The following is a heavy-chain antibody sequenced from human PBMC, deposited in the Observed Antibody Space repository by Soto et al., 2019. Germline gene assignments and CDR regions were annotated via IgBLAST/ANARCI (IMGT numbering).Heavy chain of an antibody. Sequence: QITLKESGPTLVKPTQTLTLTCSFSGFSLNTSGVSVGWIRQPPGKALEWLALIYWNDDERYSPSLKTRLTITKDTSKNQVVLRMINMDPVDTATYYCTHLFYFDGSGYYPTADYWGRGTLVTVSS. V-gene: IGHV2-5*01. CDR1: GFSLNTSGVS. D-gene: IGHD3-22*01. CDR3: THLFYFDGSGYYPTADY. CDR2: IYWNDDE. J-gene: IGHJ4*02.